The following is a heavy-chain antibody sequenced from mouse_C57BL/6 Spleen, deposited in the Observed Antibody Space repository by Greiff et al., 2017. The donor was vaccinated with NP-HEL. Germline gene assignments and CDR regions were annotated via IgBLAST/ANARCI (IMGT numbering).Heavy chain of an antibody. CDR2: IYPSDSET. CDR3: ARGDYSNYWFAY. Sequence: QVQLKQPGAELVRPGSSVKLSCKASGYTFTSYWMDWVKQRPGQGLEWIGNIYPSDSETHYNQKFKDKATLTVDKSSSTAYMQLSSLTSEDSAVYYCARGDYSNYWFAYWGQGTLVTVSA. V-gene: IGHV1-61*01. CDR1: GYTFTSYW. D-gene: IGHD2-5*01. J-gene: IGHJ3*01.